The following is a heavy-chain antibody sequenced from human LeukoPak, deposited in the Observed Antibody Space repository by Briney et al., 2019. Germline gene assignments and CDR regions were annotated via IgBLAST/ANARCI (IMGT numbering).Heavy chain of an antibody. V-gene: IGHV4-30-4*08. D-gene: IGHD2-2*01. CDR1: GGSISSGDYY. Sequence: SETLSLTCTVSGGSISSGDYYWSWIRQPPGKGLEWIGYIYYSGSTYYNPSLKSRVTISVDTSKNQFSLKLSSVTAADTAVYYCARGYCSSTSCPNWFDPWGQGTLVTVSS. CDR3: ARGYCSSTSCPNWFDP. CDR2: IYYSGST. J-gene: IGHJ5*02.